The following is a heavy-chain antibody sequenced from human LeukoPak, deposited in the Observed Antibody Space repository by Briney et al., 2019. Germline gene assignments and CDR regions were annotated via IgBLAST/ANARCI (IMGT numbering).Heavy chain of an antibody. Sequence: PGGSLRLSCTASGFTFGDYAMSWFRQAPGKGLEWVGFIRSKAYGGTTEYAASVKGRFTISRDDSKSIAYLQMNSLKTEDTAVYYCTSVLWFGQCYYGMDVWGQGTTVTVSS. J-gene: IGHJ6*02. D-gene: IGHD3-10*01. V-gene: IGHV3-49*03. CDR2: IRSKAYGGTT. CDR3: TSVLWFGQCYYGMDV. CDR1: GFTFGDYA.